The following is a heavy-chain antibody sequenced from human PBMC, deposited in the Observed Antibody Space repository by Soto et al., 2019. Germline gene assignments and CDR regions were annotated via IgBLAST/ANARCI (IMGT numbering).Heavy chain of an antibody. Sequence: GGSLRLSCAASGFTFSSHSMNWVRQAPGKGLEWVSSISSSSTYIYYADSVKGRFTISRDNAKNSLYLQMNSLRAEDTAVYYCASHPRDSSGYWYYFDYWGQGTLVTVSS. CDR1: GFTFSSHS. J-gene: IGHJ4*02. CDR3: ASHPRDSSGYWYYFDY. CDR2: ISSSSTYI. D-gene: IGHD3-22*01. V-gene: IGHV3-21*01.